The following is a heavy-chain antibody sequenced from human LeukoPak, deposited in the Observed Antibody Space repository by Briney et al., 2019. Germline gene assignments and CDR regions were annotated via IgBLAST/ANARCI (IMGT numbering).Heavy chain of an antibody. Sequence: SETLSLTCTVPGGSISSYYWSWIRQPPGKGLEWIGYIYYSGSTNYNPSLKSRVTISVDTSKNQFSLKLSSVTAADTAVYYCARSYYYDSSGPFDYWGQGTLVTVSS. CDR1: GGSISSYY. CDR3: ARSYYYDSSGPFDY. D-gene: IGHD3-22*01. V-gene: IGHV4-59*01. CDR2: IYYSGST. J-gene: IGHJ4*02.